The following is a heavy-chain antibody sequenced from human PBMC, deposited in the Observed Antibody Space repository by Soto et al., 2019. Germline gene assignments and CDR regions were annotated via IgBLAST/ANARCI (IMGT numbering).Heavy chain of an antibody. CDR1: GFTFSNFG. CDR2: LTGNGGTT. CDR3: ARGGQYQQPYQFDF. V-gene: IGHV3-23*01. Sequence: GGSLRPSSEASGFTFSNFGMSWVRQAPGKGLEWVSGLTGNGGTTYYADSVKGRFTISRDNSKNTLSLQMNSLRVDDTAVYYCARGGQYQQPYQFDFWGQGTLVTVSS. J-gene: IGHJ4*02. D-gene: IGHD2-2*01.